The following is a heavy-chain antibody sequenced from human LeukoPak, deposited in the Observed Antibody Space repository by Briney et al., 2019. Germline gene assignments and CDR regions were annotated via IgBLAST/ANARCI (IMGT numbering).Heavy chain of an antibody. D-gene: IGHD3-3*01. CDR3: ARGIVRFLEGGTRTNWFDP. J-gene: IGHJ5*02. V-gene: IGHV1-2*02. CDR1: GYPFTGYY. Sequence: ASVKVSCKASGYPFTGYYMHWVRQAPGQGLEWMGWINPNSGGTNYAQKFQGRVTMTRDTSISTAYMELSRLRSDDTAVYYCARGIVRFLEGGTRTNWFDPWGQGTLVTVSS. CDR2: INPNSGGT.